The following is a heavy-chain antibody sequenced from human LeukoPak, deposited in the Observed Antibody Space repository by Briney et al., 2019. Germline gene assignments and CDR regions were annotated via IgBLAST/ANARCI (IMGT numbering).Heavy chain of an antibody. J-gene: IGHJ4*02. V-gene: IGHV3-74*01. CDR2: IDNDGSST. D-gene: IGHD6-19*01. Sequence: GGSLRLSCAASGFSFNDHWMHWVRQAPGKGLEWVSRIDNDGSSTRYADSVTGRFTISRDIAKNTLYPQMNSLRADDTAVYYCVGSSGWPACWGQGTLVTVSS. CDR1: GFSFNDHW. CDR3: VGSSGWPAC.